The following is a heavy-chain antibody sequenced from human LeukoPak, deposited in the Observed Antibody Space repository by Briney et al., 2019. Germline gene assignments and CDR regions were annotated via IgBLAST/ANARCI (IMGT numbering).Heavy chain of an antibody. Sequence: PSETLSLTCTVSGGSISRSRDYWGWIRQPPGKGLEWIGSIYYSGSTYSNPSLKSRVTISGDTSKNQFSLKLSSVTAADTAVYYCARGRKLRYFDWSPRETFDYWGQGTLVTVSS. J-gene: IGHJ4*02. CDR2: IYYSGST. CDR1: GGSISRSRDY. CDR3: ARGRKLRYFDWSPRETFDY. V-gene: IGHV4-39*07. D-gene: IGHD3-9*01.